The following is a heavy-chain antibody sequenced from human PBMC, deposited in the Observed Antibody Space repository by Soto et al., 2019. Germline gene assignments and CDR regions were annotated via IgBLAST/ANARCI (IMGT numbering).Heavy chain of an antibody. CDR3: AQIRFGYTYGGGDHASDI. CDR1: GLSLSNSGMS. CDR2: IDWDDDK. D-gene: IGHD5-18*01. Sequence: SGPTLVNPTQTLTLTCTVSGLSLSNSGMSVNWIRQPPGKALEWLALIDWDDDKYYSPSLKTRLTISKDTSKNHVVLTMTNMDPVDTATYYCAQIRFGYTYGGGDHASDIWGQGIMVTVSS. V-gene: IGHV2-70*01. J-gene: IGHJ3*02.